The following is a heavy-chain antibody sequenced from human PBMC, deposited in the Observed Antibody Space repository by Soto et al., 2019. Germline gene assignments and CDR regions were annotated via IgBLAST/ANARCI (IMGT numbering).Heavy chain of an antibody. CDR2: IIPIFGTA. V-gene: IGHV1-69*13. J-gene: IGHJ4*02. CDR3: ARGDDYGGNFDY. CDR1: GGTFSSYA. Sequence: TMLLASVKVSCKASGGTFSSYAISWGRQAPGQGLEWMGGIIPIFGTANYEQKFQGRXTITADESTSTAYMELSSLRSEDTAVYYCARGDDYGGNFDYWGQGTLVTVSS. D-gene: IGHD4-17*01.